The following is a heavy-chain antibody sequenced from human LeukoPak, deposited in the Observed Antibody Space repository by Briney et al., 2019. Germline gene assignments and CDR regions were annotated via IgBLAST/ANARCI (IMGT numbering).Heavy chain of an antibody. CDR1: GYTFTSYD. D-gene: IGHD3-10*01. J-gene: IGHJ4*02. V-gene: IGHV1-8*03. CDR2: MNPNSGNT. CDR3: ARGLGGSGSYITDFDY. Sequence: ASVKVSCKASGYTFTSYDINWVRQATGQGLEWMGWMNPNSGNTGYAQTFQGRVTITRNTSISTAYMELSSLRSEDTAVYYCARGLGGSGSYITDFDYWGQGTLVTVSS.